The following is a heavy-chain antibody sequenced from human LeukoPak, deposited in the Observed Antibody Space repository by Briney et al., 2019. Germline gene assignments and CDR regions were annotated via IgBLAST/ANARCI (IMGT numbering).Heavy chain of an antibody. Sequence: GGSLRLSCAASGFTFSSYPMHWVSQAPGKGLEWVAVVSDDGNKKFDADFVKGRFTISRDTSKNTLYLQMNSLRGEDTAVYYCARGQLLLEGYFYYMDVWGEGTTVAVSS. D-gene: IGHD2-2*01. V-gene: IGHV3-30-3*01. CDR3: ARGQLLLEGYFYYMDV. CDR1: GFTFSSYP. J-gene: IGHJ6*03. CDR2: VSDDGNKK.